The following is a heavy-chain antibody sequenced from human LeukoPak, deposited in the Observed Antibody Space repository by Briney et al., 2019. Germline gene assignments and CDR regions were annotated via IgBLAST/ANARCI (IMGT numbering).Heavy chain of an antibody. CDR1: GFTVSTNY. Sequence: LSGGSLRLSCAASGFTVSTNYMSWVRQAPGKGLEWVPIIYSGGSTYYADSVKGRFTISRDNSKNTLSLQMNSLRAEDTAVYYCARDLGYSAYATVRGYTFDIWGQGTMVTVSS. D-gene: IGHD5-12*01. V-gene: IGHV3-66*01. CDR3: ARDLGYSAYATVRGYTFDI. J-gene: IGHJ3*02. CDR2: IYSGGST.